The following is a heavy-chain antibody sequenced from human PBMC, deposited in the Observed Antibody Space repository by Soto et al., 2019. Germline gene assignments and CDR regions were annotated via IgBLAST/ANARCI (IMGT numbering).Heavy chain of an antibody. CDR1: GGSISSGGYS. J-gene: IGHJ4*02. V-gene: IGHV4-30-2*01. Sequence: QLQLQESGSGLVKPSQTLSLTCAVSGGSISSGGYSWSWIRQPPGKGLEWIGYIYHSGSTYYNPPPKSRVNISVDRSKNQFSLKLSSVTAADTAVYSCARAGYSYGYGYFDYWGQGTLVTVSS. CDR2: IYHSGST. CDR3: ARAGYSYGYGYFDY. D-gene: IGHD5-18*01.